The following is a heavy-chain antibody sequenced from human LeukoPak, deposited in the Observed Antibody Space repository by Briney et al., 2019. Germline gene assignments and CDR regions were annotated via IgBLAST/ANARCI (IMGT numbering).Heavy chain of an antibody. CDR1: GDSISSNNHS. CDR3: ARQVTTLFHYFDY. J-gene: IGHJ4*02. V-gene: IGHV4-39*01. Sequence: SETLSLTCTVSGDSISSNNHSWVWIRQPPGKGLEWIGSIDYSGSTSYNPSLKSRVTISVDTSKNHFSLRLSSVTAADTAVFHCARQVTTLFHYFDYWGQGILVVVSS. CDR2: IDYSGST. D-gene: IGHD4-11*01.